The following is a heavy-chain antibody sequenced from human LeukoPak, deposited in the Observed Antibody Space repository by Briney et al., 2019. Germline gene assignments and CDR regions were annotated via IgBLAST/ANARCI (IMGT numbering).Heavy chain of an antibody. V-gene: IGHV3-48*04. CDR3: AELGITMIGGV. CDR2: ISSSGSTI. CDR1: GFSFSNAW. J-gene: IGHJ6*04. Sequence: PGGSLRLSCAASGFSFSNAWMNWVRQAPGKGLEWVSYISSSGSTIYYADSVKGRFTISRDNAKNSLYLQMNSLRAEDTAVYYCAELGITMIGGVWGKGTKVTISS. D-gene: IGHD3-10*02.